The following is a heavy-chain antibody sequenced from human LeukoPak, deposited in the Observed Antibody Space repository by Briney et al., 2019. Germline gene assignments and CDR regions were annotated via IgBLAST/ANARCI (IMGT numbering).Heavy chain of an antibody. V-gene: IGHV4-59*03. Sequence: SETLSLTCSISGGSITTDYWSWIRQPPGKGLEWIGYIYHTGINKYNPSLKSRVTISVDTSKKQFSLKLSSVTAADTAVYYCARTAYSSGYFPNWFDSWGQGTLVTVSS. CDR2: IYHTGIN. CDR3: ARTAYSSGYFPNWFDS. J-gene: IGHJ5*01. D-gene: IGHD3-22*01. CDR1: GGSITTDY.